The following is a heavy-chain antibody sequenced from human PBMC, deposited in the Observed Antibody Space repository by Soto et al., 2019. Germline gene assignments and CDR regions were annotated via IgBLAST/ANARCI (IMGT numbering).Heavy chain of an antibody. CDR2: IYYSGST. J-gene: IGHJ5*02. CDR3: ATSNWFDP. CDR1: GGSISSRGYY. Sequence: QLQLQESGPGLVKPSETLSVTCTVSGGSISSRGYYWGWIRQLPGKGLDWIGTIYYSGSTYYNPSLKSRVTISVDTSKNQFSLKLSSVTAADTAVYYCATSNWFDPWGQGTLVTVSS. V-gene: IGHV4-39*01.